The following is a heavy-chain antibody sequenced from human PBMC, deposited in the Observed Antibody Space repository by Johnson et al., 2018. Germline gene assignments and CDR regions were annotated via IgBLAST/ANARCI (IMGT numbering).Heavy chain of an antibody. CDR2: ISWNSGSL. V-gene: IGHV3-9*01. J-gene: IGHJ6*03. D-gene: IGHD1/OR15-1a*01. CDR1: GFTFSSYA. Sequence: VQLQESGGGVVQXGRSLRLXCAASGFTFSSYAMHWVRQAPGKGLEWVATISWNSGSLDYADSVKGRFTISRDNAKNSLDLQMNSLKTEDTALYYCAKGTGADYYYYMDVWGKGTTVTVSS. CDR3: AKGTGADYYYYMDV.